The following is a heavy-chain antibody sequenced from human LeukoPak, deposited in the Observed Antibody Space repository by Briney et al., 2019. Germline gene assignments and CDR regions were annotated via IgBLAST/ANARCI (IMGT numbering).Heavy chain of an antibody. J-gene: IGHJ3*01. CDR2: IRVGKNNE. D-gene: IGHD1-1*01. Sequence: GGSLRLSCVGSGFSFSNYGIHWVRQAPGKGLEWVAFIRVGKNNEYYADSVRGRFTISRDNSKRSLYLQMNSLRPEDAATYYCAKSRATTADPDAFDVWGQGTVVTVYS. CDR3: AKSRATTADPDAFDV. V-gene: IGHV3-30*02. CDR1: GFSFSNYG.